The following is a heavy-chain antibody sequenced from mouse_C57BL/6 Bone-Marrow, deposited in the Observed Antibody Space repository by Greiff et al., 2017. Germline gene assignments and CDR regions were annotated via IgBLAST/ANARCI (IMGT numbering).Heavy chain of an antibody. CDR2: IYPGDGDT. Sequence: QVQLQQSGPELVKPGASVKISCKASGYAFSSSWMNWVKQRPGKGLEWIGRIYPGDGDTNYNGKFKGKATLTVDKSSSTAYMHLSSLTSEDSAVYFCARGVSFFAYWGQGTLVTVSA. CDR1: GYAFSSSW. CDR3: ARGVSFFAY. V-gene: IGHV1-82*01. J-gene: IGHJ3*01.